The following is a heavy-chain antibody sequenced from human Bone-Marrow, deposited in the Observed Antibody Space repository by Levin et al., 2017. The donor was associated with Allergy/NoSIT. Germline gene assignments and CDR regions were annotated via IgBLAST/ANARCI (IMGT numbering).Heavy chain of an antibody. D-gene: IGHD3-9*01. CDR1: GFTFSTYG. CDR2: ISYDGSHK. J-gene: IGHJ4*02. V-gene: IGHV3-30*18. Sequence: LSLTCAASGFTFSTYGMHWVRQAPGKGLEWVAVISYDGSHKYYAESVKGRFTISRDNSKNTLYLQVNSLRAEDTAVYYCAKEAGARELRYFDWLLSSYFDYWGQGTLVTVSS. CDR3: AKEAGARELRYFDWLLSSYFDY.